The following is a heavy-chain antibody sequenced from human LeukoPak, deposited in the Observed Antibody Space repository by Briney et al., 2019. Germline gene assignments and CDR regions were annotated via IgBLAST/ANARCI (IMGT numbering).Heavy chain of an antibody. CDR1: GGTFSSYA. CDR3: ARERGYGYGYPDY. Sequence: SVKVSCKASGGTFSSYAVSWVRQAPGQGLEWMGRIIPIFGTANYAQKFQGRVTITTDESTSTAYMELSSLRSEDTAVYYCARERGYGYGYPDYWGQGTLVTVSS. V-gene: IGHV1-69*05. D-gene: IGHD5-18*01. J-gene: IGHJ4*02. CDR2: IIPIFGTA.